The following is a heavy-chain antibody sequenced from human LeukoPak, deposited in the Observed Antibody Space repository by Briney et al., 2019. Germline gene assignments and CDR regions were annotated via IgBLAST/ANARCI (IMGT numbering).Heavy chain of an antibody. Sequence: PGGSLRLSCVGSGFTFSSHWMSWVRRAPGKGLEWVANIKQDGSEVDYVDSVKGRFTISRDNAKNSLFLQMNSLRAEDTAVYYCARDFIWGQGTLVTVSS. V-gene: IGHV3-7*05. CDR1: GFTFSSHW. D-gene: IGHD3-10*01. CDR2: IKQDGSEV. J-gene: IGHJ4*02. CDR3: ARDFI.